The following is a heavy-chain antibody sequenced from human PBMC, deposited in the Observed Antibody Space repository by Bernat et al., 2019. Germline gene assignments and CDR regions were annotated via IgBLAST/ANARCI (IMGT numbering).Heavy chain of an antibody. V-gene: IGHV1-69*01. J-gene: IGHJ6*03. CDR1: GGTFISYA. CDR3: ARSWGLRSLYYYYYMDV. CDR2: IIPIFGTA. D-gene: IGHD4-17*01. Sequence: QLQLVQSGAEVKKPGSSVKVSCKASGGTFISYAISWVRQAPGQGLEWMGGIIPIFGTANYAQKFQGRVTITADESTSTAYMELSSLGSEDTAVYYCARSWGLRSLYYYYYMDVWGKGTTVTVSS.